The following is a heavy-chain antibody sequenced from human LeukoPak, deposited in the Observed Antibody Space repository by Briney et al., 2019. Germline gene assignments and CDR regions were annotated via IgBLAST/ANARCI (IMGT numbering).Heavy chain of an antibody. D-gene: IGHD5-18*01. CDR2: ISAYNGNT. V-gene: IGHV1-18*01. CDR3: ARDGDTAKDY. J-gene: IGHJ4*02. Sequence: RRTIKQKIEWMGWISAYNGNTNYAQKLQGRVTMTTDTSTSTAYMELRSLRSDDTAVYYCARDGDTAKDYWGQGTLVTVSS.